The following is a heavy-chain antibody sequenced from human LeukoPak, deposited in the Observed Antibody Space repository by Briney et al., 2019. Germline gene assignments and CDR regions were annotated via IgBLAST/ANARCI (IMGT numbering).Heavy chain of an antibody. CDR3: ARGGSPSDY. CDR2: IHLDGRTT. Sequence: GGSLRLSCAASGFTYSSYWMHWVRQRPGKGLVWVSRIHLDGRTTNYADSVKGRFTISRDNAKNTLSLEMNSLRPEDTAVYYCARGGSPSDYWGQGTLVSVSS. J-gene: IGHJ4*02. V-gene: IGHV3-74*01. CDR1: GFTYSSYW. D-gene: IGHD2-15*01.